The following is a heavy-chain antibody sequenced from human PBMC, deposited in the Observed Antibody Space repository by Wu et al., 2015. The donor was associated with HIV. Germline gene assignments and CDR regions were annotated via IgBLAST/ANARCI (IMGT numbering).Heavy chain of an antibody. CDR2: IIPSFGTP. J-gene: IGHJ4*02. Sequence: QVQPVQSGAEVKKPGSSVKVSCKVSGDAFGSYVISWVRQAPGQGLEWMGGIIPSFGTPNYAQRFQGRVTITTDESTSTANMELSSLKSEDTAVYFCARDSDYISGSVYWGQGTLVTVSS. CDR1: GDAFGSYV. CDR3: ARDSDYISGSVY. V-gene: IGHV1-69*05. D-gene: IGHD6-19*01.